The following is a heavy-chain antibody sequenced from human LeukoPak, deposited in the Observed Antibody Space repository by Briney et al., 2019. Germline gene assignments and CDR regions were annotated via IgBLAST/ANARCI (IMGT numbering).Heavy chain of an antibody. J-gene: IGHJ4*02. CDR3: ARDSRYYDFWSGYFRDDY. CDR2: MNPNSGNT. V-gene: IGHV1-8*01. Sequence: ASVKVSCKASGYAFTSYDINWVRQATGQGLEWMGWMNPNSGNTGYAQKFQGRVTMTRNTSISTAYMELRSLRSDDTAVYYCARDSRYYDFWSGYFRDDYWGQGTLVTVSS. D-gene: IGHD3-3*01. CDR1: GYAFTSYD.